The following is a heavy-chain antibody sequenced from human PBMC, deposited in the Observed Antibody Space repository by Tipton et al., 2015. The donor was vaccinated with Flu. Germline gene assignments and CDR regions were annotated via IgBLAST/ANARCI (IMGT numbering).Heavy chain of an antibody. CDR1: GDSISSGTYY. J-gene: IGHJ6*02. Sequence: LSLTCTVSGDSISSGTYYWRWFRQPAGKGLEWVSVIYSGGSTYYADSVKGRFTFSRDNSKSTLYLHMNSLRAEDTAVYYCATSGPITMVRGIIGSYYYGMDVWGQGTTVTVSS. CDR3: ATSGPITMVRGIIGSYYYGMDV. D-gene: IGHD3-10*01. CDR2: IYSGGST. V-gene: IGHV3-53*01.